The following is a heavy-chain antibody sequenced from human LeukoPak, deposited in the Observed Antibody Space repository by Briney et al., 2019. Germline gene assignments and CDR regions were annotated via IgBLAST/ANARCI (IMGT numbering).Heavy chain of an antibody. CDR3: ARDDGTLWQQLEFDAFDI. D-gene: IGHD6-13*01. V-gene: IGHV4-39*07. CDR1: GGSISSYY. CDR2: IYYSGST. J-gene: IGHJ3*02. Sequence: PSETLSLTCTVSGGSISSYYWGWIRQPPGKGLEWIGSIYYSGSTYYNPSLKSRVTISVDTSKNQFSLKLSSVTAADTAVYYCARDDGTLWQQLEFDAFDIWGQGTMVTVSS.